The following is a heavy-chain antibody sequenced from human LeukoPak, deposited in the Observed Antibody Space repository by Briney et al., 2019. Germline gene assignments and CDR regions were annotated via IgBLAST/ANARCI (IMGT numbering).Heavy chain of an antibody. J-gene: IGHJ3*02. CDR3: ARALLWFGDAFDI. Sequence: TLSLTCAVSGGSISSGGYSWSWIRQPPGKGLEWIGYIYHSGSTYYNPSLKSRVTISVDRSKNQFSLELSSVTAADTAVYYCARALLWFGDAFDIWGQGTMVTVSS. D-gene: IGHD3-10*01. V-gene: IGHV4-30-2*01. CDR2: IYHSGST. CDR1: GGSISSGGYS.